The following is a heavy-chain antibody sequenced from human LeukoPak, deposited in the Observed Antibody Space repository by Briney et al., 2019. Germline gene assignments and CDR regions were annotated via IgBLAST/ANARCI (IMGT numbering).Heavy chain of an antibody. CDR3: ATWGIAVAGTFDY. V-gene: IGHV4-59*08. CDR1: GGSISSSY. J-gene: IGHJ4*02. Sequence: SETLSLTCTVSGGSISSSYWSWIRQPREKGLEWIGNIYYSGSTNNNPSFKSRVATSVDTSKNQFSLKLSSVTAADTAVYYCATWGIAVAGTFDYWGQGTLVTVST. D-gene: IGHD6-19*01. CDR2: IYYSGST.